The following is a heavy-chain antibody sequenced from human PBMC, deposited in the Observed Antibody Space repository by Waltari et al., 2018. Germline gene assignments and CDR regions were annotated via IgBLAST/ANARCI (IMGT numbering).Heavy chain of an antibody. CDR2: ISGSGGST. Sequence: EVQLLESGGGLVQPGGSLRLSCAASGFTFSSYAMSWVRQAPGKGLEWVSAISGSGGSTYYADSVKGLFTISRDNSKNTLYLQMNSLRAEDTAVYYCARDYGPYGDTRTGYYYGMDVWGQGTTVTVSS. CDR3: ARDYGPYGDTRTGYYYGMDV. V-gene: IGHV3-23*01. J-gene: IGHJ6*02. CDR1: GFTFSSYA. D-gene: IGHD4-17*01.